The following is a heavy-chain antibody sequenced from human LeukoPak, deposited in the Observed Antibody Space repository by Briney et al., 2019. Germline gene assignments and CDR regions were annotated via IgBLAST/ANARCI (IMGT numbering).Heavy chain of an antibody. Sequence: PSETLSLTCNVFGYSISSAYSWGWIRQPPGKGLEWIGSLYHGGSTYYNPSLKSRVTISVDTSKNQFSLKLSSVTAADTAVYYCARDGSGYDLRYWGQGTLVTVSS. D-gene: IGHD5-12*01. V-gene: IGHV4-38-2*02. CDR2: LYHGGST. CDR3: ARDGSGYDLRY. J-gene: IGHJ4*02. CDR1: GYSISSAYS.